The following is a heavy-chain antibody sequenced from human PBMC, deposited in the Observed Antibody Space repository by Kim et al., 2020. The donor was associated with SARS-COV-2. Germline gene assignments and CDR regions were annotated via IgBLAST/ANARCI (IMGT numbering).Heavy chain of an antibody. D-gene: IGHD3-22*01. J-gene: IGHJ1*01. CDR2: ISGSDGST. V-gene: IGHV3-23*01. CDR3: AKHFVSSGSEFQP. CDR1: GFTFSAYA. Sequence: GGSLRLSCAASGFTFSAYAMTWVRQAPGKGLEWVSGISGSDGSTYYADSVKGRFIISRDNSKNTLHLEMNSLRAEDTAVYYCAKHFVSSGSEFQPWGPG.